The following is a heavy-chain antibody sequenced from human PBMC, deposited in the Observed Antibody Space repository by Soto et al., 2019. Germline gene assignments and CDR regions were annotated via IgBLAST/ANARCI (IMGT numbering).Heavy chain of an antibody. D-gene: IGHD3-22*01. Sequence: SVKVSCKASGGTFSSYAISWVRQAPGQGLEWMGGIIPIFGTANYAQKFQGRVTITADKSTSTAYMELSSLRSEDTAVYYCAITYESSGLNLRFYFDYWGQGTLVTVSS. CDR1: GGTFSSYA. CDR3: AITYESSGLNLRFYFDY. V-gene: IGHV1-69*06. J-gene: IGHJ4*02. CDR2: IIPIFGTA.